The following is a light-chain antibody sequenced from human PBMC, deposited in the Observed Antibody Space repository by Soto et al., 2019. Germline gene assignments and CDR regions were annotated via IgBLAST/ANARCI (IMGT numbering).Light chain of an antibody. V-gene: IGLV2-8*01. Sequence: QSVLTQPPSASGSPGQSVTISCTGTSSDVGAYNYVSWYQQYPGKAPKLMIYEVSKRPSGVPDRFSGSKSGKTASLTVSGXXXXXXXXXXCTSYAGSDIWVFGGGTKVTVL. CDR3: TSYAGSDIWV. J-gene: IGLJ3*02. CDR2: EVS. CDR1: SSDVGAYNY.